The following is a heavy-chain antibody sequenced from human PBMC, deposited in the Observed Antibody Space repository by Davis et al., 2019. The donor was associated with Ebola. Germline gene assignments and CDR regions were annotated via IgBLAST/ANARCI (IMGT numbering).Heavy chain of an antibody. V-gene: IGHV1-69*04. D-gene: IGHD5-18*01. J-gene: IGHJ4*02. CDR1: GGTFSTYA. Sequence: AASVKVSCKASGGTFSTYAIDWVRQAPGQGLERMGRIISMLGIPNYAQRFQGRVTITADKSTSTAYMELSSLRSEDTAMYYCARDLGTAMATEWGQGTLVTVSS. CDR2: IISMLGIP. CDR3: ARDLGTAMATE.